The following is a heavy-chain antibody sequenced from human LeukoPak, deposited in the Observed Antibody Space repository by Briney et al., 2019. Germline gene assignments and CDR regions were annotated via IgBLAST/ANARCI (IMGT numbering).Heavy chain of an antibody. D-gene: IGHD3-22*01. CDR2: IKEDGSEK. CDR1: GFTFSSYA. CDR3: GRHRHDYYDSSGYYAFDF. Sequence: GGSLRLSCAASGFTFSSYAMHWVRQAPGKGLEWVANIKEDGSEKYYVDSVKGRFTMSRDNAKNSLYLQMNSLRAEDTAVYFCGRHRHDYYDSSGYYAFDFWGQGTLVTVSS. J-gene: IGHJ4*02. V-gene: IGHV3-7*01.